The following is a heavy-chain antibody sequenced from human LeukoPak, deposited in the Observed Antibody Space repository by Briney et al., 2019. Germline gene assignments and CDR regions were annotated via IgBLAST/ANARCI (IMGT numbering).Heavy chain of an antibody. CDR2: ISYDGSNK. D-gene: IGHD6-25*01. Sequence: GGSLRLSCAASGFTFSSYAMHWVRQAPGKGLEWVAVISYDGSNKYYADSVKGRFTISRDNSKNTLYLQMNSLRAEDTAVYYCARLDYSSGCPYRGQGTLVTVSS. V-gene: IGHV3-30*04. J-gene: IGHJ4*02. CDR1: GFTFSSYA. CDR3: ARLDYSSGCPY.